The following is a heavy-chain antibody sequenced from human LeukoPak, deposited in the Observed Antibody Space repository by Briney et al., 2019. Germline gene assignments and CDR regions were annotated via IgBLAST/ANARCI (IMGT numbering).Heavy chain of an antibody. CDR1: GFTFSSYV. CDR2: ISGSGGST. Sequence: GGTLRLSCAASGFTFSSYVMNWVRQAPGKGLEWVSGISGSGGSTYYADSVKGRFTISRDNSRNTLYLQMNSLRAEDTAVYYCARSGLSRFGFWGQGTLVTVSS. V-gene: IGHV3-23*01. J-gene: IGHJ4*02. D-gene: IGHD2/OR15-2a*01. CDR3: ARSGLSRFGF.